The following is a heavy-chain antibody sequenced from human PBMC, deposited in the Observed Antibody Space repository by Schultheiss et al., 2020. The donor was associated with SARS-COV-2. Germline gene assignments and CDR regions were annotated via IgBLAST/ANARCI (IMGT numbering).Heavy chain of an antibody. Sequence: GESLKISCAASGFTFSSYGLHWVRQAPGKGLEWVAVISNDGNTIYYADSVKGRFTISREDSKNTMYMQMNSLRPEDTAVYFCARNRDSSKSIYNFLGTWGQGTLVTVSS. D-gene: IGHD1-1*01. CDR3: ARNRDSSKSIYNFLGT. CDR1: GFTFSSYG. J-gene: IGHJ5*02. CDR2: ISNDGNTI. V-gene: IGHV3-30*03.